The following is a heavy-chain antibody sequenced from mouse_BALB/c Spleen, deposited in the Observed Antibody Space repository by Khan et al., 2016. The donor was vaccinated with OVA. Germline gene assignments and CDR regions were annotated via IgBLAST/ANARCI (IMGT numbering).Heavy chain of an antibody. V-gene: IGHV1-7*01. D-gene: IGHD1-1*01. CDR2: INPSTGST. CDR1: GYTFINYW. CDR3: ARRGLRWDFDY. Sequence: QVQLQQSGAELAKPGASVKMSCKASGYTFINYWILWVKQRPGQGLEWIGYINPSTGSTEYTQHFKDKATLTEDKSSSTAYMKLSSLTSEDSAVYYCARRGLRWDFDYWGQGTTLTVSS. J-gene: IGHJ2*01.